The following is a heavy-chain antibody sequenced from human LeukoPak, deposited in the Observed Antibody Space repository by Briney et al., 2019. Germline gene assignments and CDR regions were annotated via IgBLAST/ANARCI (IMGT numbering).Heavy chain of an antibody. CDR3: ARAGGYCGRISCPYYFDY. CDR2: MNPNSGNT. D-gene: IGHD2-15*01. V-gene: IGHV1-8*01. Sequence: AASVKVSCKASGYTFTSYDINWVRQATGQGLEWMGWMNPNSGNTGYAQKFQGGVTMTRNTSISTAYMELSSLRSEDTAVYYCARAGGYCGRISCPYYFDYWGQGSLVAVSS. J-gene: IGHJ4*02. CDR1: GYTFTSYD.